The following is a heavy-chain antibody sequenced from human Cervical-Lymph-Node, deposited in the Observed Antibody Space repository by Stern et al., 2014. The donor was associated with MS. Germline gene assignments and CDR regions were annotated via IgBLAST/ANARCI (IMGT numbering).Heavy chain of an antibody. CDR1: GFSFSRYA. V-gene: IGHV3-33*01. J-gene: IGHJ4*02. CDR2: IWYDGSNP. D-gene: IGHD6-13*01. Sequence: VQLVESGGGVVQPGRSLRLSYAASGFSFSRYAMHWVRKAPGKGLEWVAIIWYDGSNPYYADSVTGRFTISRDNFKNTLYLQMNSLRAEDTAVYYCASAYSSSHYYFDYWGQGTLVTVSS. CDR3: ASAYSSSHYYFDY.